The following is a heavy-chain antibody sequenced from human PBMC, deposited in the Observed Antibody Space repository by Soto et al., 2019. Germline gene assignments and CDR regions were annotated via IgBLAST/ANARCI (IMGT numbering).Heavy chain of an antibody. CDR1: GGSISSGGYY. D-gene: IGHD3-3*01. V-gene: IGHV4-31*03. Sequence: SETLSLTCTVSGGSISSGGYYWSWIRQHPGKGLEWIGYIYYSGSTYYNPSLKSRVTISVDTSKNQFSLKLSSVTAADTAVYYCAREGRFLEWLAPPTYYYYMDVRGKGTTVTVSS. J-gene: IGHJ6*03. CDR2: IYYSGST. CDR3: AREGRFLEWLAPPTYYYYMDV.